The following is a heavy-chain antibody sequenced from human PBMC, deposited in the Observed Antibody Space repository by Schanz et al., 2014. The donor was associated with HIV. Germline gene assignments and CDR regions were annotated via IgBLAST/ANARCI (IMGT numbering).Heavy chain of an antibody. J-gene: IGHJ3*01. Sequence: VQLLESGGGVVQPGRSLRLSCATSEFTFSSYGMHWVRQAPGKGLEWVAAISYDGSNKYYAESVKGRFAISRDNSKNTLYLQMNSLRAEDTAVYYCAREGESSGRAGLFDLWGQGAMVTVSS. CDR2: ISYDGSNK. D-gene: IGHD6-19*01. CDR3: AREGESSGRAGLFDL. V-gene: IGHV3-30*19. CDR1: EFTFSSYG.